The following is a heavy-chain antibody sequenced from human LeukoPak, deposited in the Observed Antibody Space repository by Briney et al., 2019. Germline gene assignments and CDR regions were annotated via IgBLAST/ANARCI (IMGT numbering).Heavy chain of an antibody. CDR2: ISHDGRNT. Sequence: GGSLRLSCAASGFTFGSYSMHWVRQAPGKGLEWVAVISHDGRNTYHAKSVKGRFTISRDDSKNTLYLQMNSLRADDTAVYYCARNSVTTGYYFDYWGQGTLVTVSS. V-gene: IGHV3-30*04. D-gene: IGHD4-17*01. J-gene: IGHJ4*02. CDR3: ARNSVTTGYYFDY. CDR1: GFTFGSYS.